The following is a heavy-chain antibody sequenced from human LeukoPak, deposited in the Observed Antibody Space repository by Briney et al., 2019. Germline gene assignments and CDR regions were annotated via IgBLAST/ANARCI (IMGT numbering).Heavy chain of an antibody. Sequence: PGRSLRLSCAASGFTFSSYWMHWVRQAAGKGVVWVSRINSDGSSTSYADSVKGRFTISRDNAKNTLYVQMNSLRAEDTAVYYCARDQGDGYSYGYCRPNYDYYMDVGGKGTTVTISS. CDR3: ARDQGDGYSYGYCRPNYDYYMDV. D-gene: IGHD5-18*01. V-gene: IGHV3-74*01. J-gene: IGHJ6*03. CDR2: INSDGSST. CDR1: GFTFSSYW.